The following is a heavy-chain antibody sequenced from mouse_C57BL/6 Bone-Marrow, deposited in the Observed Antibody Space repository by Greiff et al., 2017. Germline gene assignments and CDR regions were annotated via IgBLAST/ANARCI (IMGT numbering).Heavy chain of an antibody. CDR3: ARGDSYWYFDV. D-gene: IGHD3-3*01. CDR1: GYTFTSYW. Sequence: QVQLQQPGADLVKSGASVKMSCTASGYTFTSYWLTWVQQGPGQGLEWIGDIYPGSGSTNYNDKSKSKVTLTVDTSYSTAYMQLSSLTSEDSAVYYCARGDSYWYFDVWGTGTTVTVSS. CDR2: IYPGSGST. V-gene: IGHV1-55*01. J-gene: IGHJ1*03.